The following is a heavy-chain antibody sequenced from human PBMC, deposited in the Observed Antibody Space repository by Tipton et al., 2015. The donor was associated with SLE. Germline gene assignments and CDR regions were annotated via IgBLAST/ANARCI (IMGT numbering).Heavy chain of an antibody. CDR2: IYYSGST. CDR1: GGSISSSSYS. CDR3: ASPMAGY. Sequence: TLSLTCTVSGGSISSSSYSWGWIRQPPGKGLEWIGSIYYSGSTYYNPSLKSRVTISVDTSKNQFSLKLSSVTAADTAVYYCASPMAGYWGQGTLVTVSS. V-gene: IGHV4-39*07. J-gene: IGHJ4*02. D-gene: IGHD5-24*01.